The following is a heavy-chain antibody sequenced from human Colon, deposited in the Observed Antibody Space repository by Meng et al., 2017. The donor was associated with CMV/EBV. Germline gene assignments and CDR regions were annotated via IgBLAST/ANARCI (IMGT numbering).Heavy chain of an antibody. Sequence: GESLKISCAASGFSVSGNYMSWVRQAPGKGLEWVANIYGGGSTFHADSVKGRFTNSRDDSKNTVYLQMNNLRAEDTAVYYCAREPWGYYYGPFWGQGTLVTVSS. CDR2: IYGGGST. D-gene: IGHD3-3*01. J-gene: IGHJ4*02. CDR1: GFSVSGNY. CDR3: AREPWGYYYGPF. V-gene: IGHV3-53*01.